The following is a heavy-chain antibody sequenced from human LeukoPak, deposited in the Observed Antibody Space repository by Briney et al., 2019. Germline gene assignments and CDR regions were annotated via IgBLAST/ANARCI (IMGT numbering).Heavy chain of an antibody. J-gene: IGHJ4*02. D-gene: IGHD6-13*01. V-gene: IGHV3-23*01. CDR3: AREQQQLADY. CDR2: IMSRDGGT. Sequence: PGGSLRLSCAASGFNFNIYAMSWVRQAPGKGPEWVSSIMSRDGGTWYTDSVKGRFTISRDNSENVLYLRMHNLRAEDTAVYYCAREQQQLADYWGQGTLVTVSS. CDR1: GFNFNIYA.